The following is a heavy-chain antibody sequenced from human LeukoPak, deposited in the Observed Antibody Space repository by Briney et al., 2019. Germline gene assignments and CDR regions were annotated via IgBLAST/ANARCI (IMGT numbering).Heavy chain of an antibody. Sequence: SETLSLTCTVSGDSISSYYWSWIRQPPGKGLEWIGYIYYSGSTNYNPSLKSRVTISVDTSKNQFSLKLSSVTAADTAVYYCGRVGAYWSGGRCGGFDYWGQGTLVTVSS. V-gene: IGHV4-59*01. J-gene: IGHJ4*02. CDR3: GRVGAYWSGGRCGGFDY. CDR1: GDSISSYY. D-gene: IGHD2-15*01. CDR2: IYYSGST.